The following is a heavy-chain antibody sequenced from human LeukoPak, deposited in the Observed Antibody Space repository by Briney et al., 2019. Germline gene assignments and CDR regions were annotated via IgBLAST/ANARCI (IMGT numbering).Heavy chain of an antibody. D-gene: IGHD2-21*02. V-gene: IGHV5-51*01. J-gene: IGHJ5*02. CDR3: ARHPYCGGDCYPNWFDT. CDR1: GYSFTNYW. Sequence: GESLKISCKGSGYSFTNYWIGWVRKMPGKGLELVGVMYPGDSATRYSPSFQGQVAISVDKSIRTAYLQWSSLKASDIAMYYCARHPYCGGDCYPNWFDTWGQGTLVTVSS. CDR2: MYPGDSAT.